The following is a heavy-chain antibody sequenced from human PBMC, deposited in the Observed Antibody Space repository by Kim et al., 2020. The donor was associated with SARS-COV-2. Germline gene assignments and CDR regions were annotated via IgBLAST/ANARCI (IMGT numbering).Heavy chain of an antibody. V-gene: IGHV3-23*01. CDR3: AKDLIWF. CDR2: SGGST. J-gene: IGHJ4*02. Sequence: SGGSTYYADSVKGRFTISRDNSKNTLYLQMNSLRAEDTAVYYCAKDLIWFGVQGTLVTVSS. D-gene: IGHD3-10*01.